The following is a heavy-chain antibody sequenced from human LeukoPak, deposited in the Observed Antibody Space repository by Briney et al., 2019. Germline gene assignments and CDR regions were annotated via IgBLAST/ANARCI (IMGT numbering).Heavy chain of an antibody. CDR1: GFTFSSYS. J-gene: IGHJ4*02. CDR2: ISGSGGST. D-gene: IGHD1-26*01. Sequence: GGSLRLSCAASGFTFSSYSMNWVRQAPGKGLEWVSSISGSGGSTYYADSVKGRFIISRDNSKNTLYLQMNSLRAEDTAVYYCAREVGHFDYWGQGTLVTVSS. V-gene: IGHV3-23*01. CDR3: AREVGHFDY.